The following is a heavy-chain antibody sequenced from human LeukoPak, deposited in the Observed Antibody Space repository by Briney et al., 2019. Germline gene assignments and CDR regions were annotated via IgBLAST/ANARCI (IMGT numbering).Heavy chain of an antibody. CDR2: IYYSGST. CDR1: GGSVSSGSYY. J-gene: IGHJ3*02. CDR3: ASALIYCSGGSCYVGGAFDI. V-gene: IGHV4-61*01. D-gene: IGHD2-15*01. Sequence: SEALSLTCTVSGGSVSSGSYYWSWIRQPPGKGLEWIGYIYYSGSTNYNPSLKSRVTISVDTSKNQFSLKLSSVTAADTAVYYCASALIYCSGGSCYVGGAFDIWGQGTMVTGSS.